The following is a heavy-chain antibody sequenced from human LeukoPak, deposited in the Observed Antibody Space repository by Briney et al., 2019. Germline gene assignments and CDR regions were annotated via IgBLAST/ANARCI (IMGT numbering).Heavy chain of an antibody. CDR3: AREVEQWPYYFDY. Sequence: GGSLRLSCAASGFTFSSYSMNWVRQAPGKGLEWVSSISSSSSYIYYADSVKGRFTISRDNAKNSLYLQMKSLRAEDTAVYYCAREVEQWPYYFDYWGQGTLVTVSS. CDR2: ISSSSSYI. D-gene: IGHD6-19*01. V-gene: IGHV3-21*01. CDR1: GFTFSSYS. J-gene: IGHJ4*02.